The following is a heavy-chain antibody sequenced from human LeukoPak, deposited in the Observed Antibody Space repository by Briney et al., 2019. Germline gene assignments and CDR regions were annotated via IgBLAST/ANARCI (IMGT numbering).Heavy chain of an antibody. CDR1: GFTFSDFY. J-gene: IGHJ4*02. D-gene: IGHD3-22*01. CDR2: ISSSGSTK. V-gene: IGHV3-11*04. CDR3: ARDPDYYDSSGYY. Sequence: GGSLRLSCAASGFTFSDFYMNWIRQPPGKGLEWVSLISSSGSTKYYADSVKGRFTISRDNSKNTLYLQMNSLRAEDTAVYYCARDPDYYDSSGYYWGQGTLVTVSS.